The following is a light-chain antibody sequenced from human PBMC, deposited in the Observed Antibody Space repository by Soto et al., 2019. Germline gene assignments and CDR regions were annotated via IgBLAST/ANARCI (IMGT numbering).Light chain of an antibody. CDR2: DAS. CDR1: QTISSW. V-gene: IGKV1-5*01. CDR3: QQYYNYST. Sequence: DIQMTQSPSTLYASVGDRVTITCRASQTISSWLAWYRQKPGKAPDLLIYDASKLQSGVPASFSGSESGTEFTLTIASLQPDDFATYYCQQYYNYSTFGQGTRLEIK. J-gene: IGKJ5*01.